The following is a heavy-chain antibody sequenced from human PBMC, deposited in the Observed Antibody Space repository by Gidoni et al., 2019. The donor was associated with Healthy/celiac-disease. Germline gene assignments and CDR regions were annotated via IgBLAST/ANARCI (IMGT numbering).Heavy chain of an antibody. CDR3: ARVSLDFWSGDWPFDI. CDR2: ISTYNGNT. CDR1: GYTFTNYG. Sequence: QVQLVQSGAEVKKPGASVRVSCKASGYTFTNYGISWVRQAPGQGLEWMGWISTYNGNTNYSQKLQGRVTMTTDTSTSTAYMELRSLRSDDTAVYYCARVSLDFWSGDWPFDIWGQGTMVTVSS. D-gene: IGHD3-3*01. V-gene: IGHV1-18*01. J-gene: IGHJ3*02.